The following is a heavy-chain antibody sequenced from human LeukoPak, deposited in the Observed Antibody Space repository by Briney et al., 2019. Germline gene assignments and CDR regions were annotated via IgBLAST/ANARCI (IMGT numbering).Heavy chain of an antibody. CDR3: STGSGHAFDI. J-gene: IGHJ3*02. CDR1: GFTFSSYW. V-gene: IGHV3-74*01. CDR2: INSDGSST. Sequence: GGSLRLSCAASGFTFSSYWMHWVRPVPGKGLVWVSRINSDGSSTSYADSVKGRFTISRDNAKNTLYVQMNSLRAEDTAVYYCSTGSGHAFDIWGRGTMVTVSS. D-gene: IGHD3-10*01.